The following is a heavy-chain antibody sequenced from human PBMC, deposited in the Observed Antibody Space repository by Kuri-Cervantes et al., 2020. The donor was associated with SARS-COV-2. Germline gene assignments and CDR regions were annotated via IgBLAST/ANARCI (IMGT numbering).Heavy chain of an antibody. Sequence: GESLKISCVASGFNFSTTDMHWVRQAPGKGLEWVTFISSDGKNKKCMASGKGRFTISIDNSQNTLHLQMKSLRDEDTAIYYCAKDRAGVHDFWGQGTLVTVSS. D-gene: IGHD2-21*01. CDR2: ISSDGKNK. CDR1: GFNFSTTD. CDR3: AKDRAGVHDF. V-gene: IGHV3-30*18. J-gene: IGHJ4*02.